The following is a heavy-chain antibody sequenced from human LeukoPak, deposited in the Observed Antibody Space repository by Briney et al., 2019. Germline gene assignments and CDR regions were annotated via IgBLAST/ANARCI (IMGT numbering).Heavy chain of an antibody. CDR1: GFTFSSYE. CDR3: ARVIAAAVYYFDY. V-gene: IGHV3-48*03. D-gene: IGHD6-13*01. J-gene: IGHJ4*02. Sequence: PGGSLRLSCAASGFTFSSYEMNWVRQAPGKGLEWVSYISSSGSTIYYADSVKGRFTISRDKAKNSLYLQMNSLRDEDTAVYYCARVIAAAVYYFDYWGQGTLVTVSS. CDR2: ISSSGSTI.